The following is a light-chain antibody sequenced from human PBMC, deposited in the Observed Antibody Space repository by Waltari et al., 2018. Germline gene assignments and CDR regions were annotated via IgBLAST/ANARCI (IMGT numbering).Light chain of an antibody. CDR2: SAS. CDR3: QQYDGAVVT. J-gene: IGKJ4*01. CDR1: QSVSTIS. Sequence: CRASQSVSTISLAWYQQNAGQAPRLLIYSASNRAPGIPDRFSGSGSGTDFALTISSLEPEDSAMYYCQQYDGAVVTFGGETKVEIK. V-gene: IGKV3-20*01.